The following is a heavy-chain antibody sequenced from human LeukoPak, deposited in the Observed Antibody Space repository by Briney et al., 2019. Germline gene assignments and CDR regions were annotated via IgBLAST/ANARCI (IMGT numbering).Heavy chain of an antibody. J-gene: IGHJ3*01. CDR3: AKAPYLISGS. D-gene: IGHD3-22*01. CDR2: IDQSGTT. CDR1: GGSFSGYY. Sequence: PSETLSLTCAVYGGSFSGYYWSWIRQPPGKGLEWIGEIDQSGTTNYNPPLKSRVTISLDTCKNQFSLILSSVTAADTAVYYCAKAPYLISGSCGEGRMVTVSS. V-gene: IGHV4-34*01.